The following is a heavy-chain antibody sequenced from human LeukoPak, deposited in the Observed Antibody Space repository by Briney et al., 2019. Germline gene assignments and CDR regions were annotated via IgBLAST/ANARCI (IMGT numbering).Heavy chain of an antibody. CDR3: ARPTIAAAGNFEY. CDR1: GFTFSDYY. J-gene: IGHJ4*02. CDR2: ISSFSNFR. D-gene: IGHD6-13*01. Sequence: GGSLRLSCAVSGFTFSDYYMSWIRQAPGKGLEWVSHISSFSNFRSYADSVKGRFTISRDNAKNSLYLQVNSLRAEDTAVYYCARPTIAAAGNFEYWGQGTLVTVSS. V-gene: IGHV3-11*03.